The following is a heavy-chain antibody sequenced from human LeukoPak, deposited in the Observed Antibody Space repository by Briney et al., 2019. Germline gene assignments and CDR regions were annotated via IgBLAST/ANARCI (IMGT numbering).Heavy chain of an antibody. V-gene: IGHV3-21*01. Sequence: PGGSLRLSCTVSGFTFSGYTMHWVRQAPGKGLEWVSSISSSGLYIYFADSLKGRFTISRDNAENSLFLQMNSLRAEDTAVYYCASWGTSWSEFDYWGQGTLVTVSS. CDR1: GFTFSGYT. J-gene: IGHJ4*02. D-gene: IGHD7-27*01. CDR3: ASWGTSWSEFDY. CDR2: ISSSGLYI.